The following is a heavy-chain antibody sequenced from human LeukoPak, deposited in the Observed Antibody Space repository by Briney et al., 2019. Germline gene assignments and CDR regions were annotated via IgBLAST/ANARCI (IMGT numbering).Heavy chain of an antibody. D-gene: IGHD2-15*01. Sequence: PSETLSLTCTVSGGSISSGGYYWSWIRQHPGKGLEWIGYIYYSGSTYYNPSLKSRVTISVDTSKNQFSLKLSSVTAADTAVYYCARLADCSGGSCSDYYGMDVWGQGTTVTVSS. J-gene: IGHJ6*02. V-gene: IGHV4-31*03. CDR1: GGSISSGGYY. CDR3: ARLADCSGGSCSDYYGMDV. CDR2: IYYSGST.